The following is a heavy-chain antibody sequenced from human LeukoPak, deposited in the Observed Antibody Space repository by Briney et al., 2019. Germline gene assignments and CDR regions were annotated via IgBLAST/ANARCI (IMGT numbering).Heavy chain of an antibody. CDR3: ARVTMVRGVIRGFDP. CDR1: GDSISSFY. J-gene: IGHJ5*02. D-gene: IGHD3-10*01. CDR2: IYTSGST. Sequence: SETLSLTCTVSGDSISSFYWSWIRQPAGKGLEWIGRIYTSGSTNYNPSLKSRVTISVDTSKNQFSLKLSSVTAADTAVYYCARVTMVRGVIRGFDPWGQGTLVTVSS. V-gene: IGHV4-4*07.